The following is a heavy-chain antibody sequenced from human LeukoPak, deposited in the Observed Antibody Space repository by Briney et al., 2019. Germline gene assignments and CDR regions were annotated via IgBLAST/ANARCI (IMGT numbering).Heavy chain of an antibody. CDR3: ARATRPGYDFWGGYYS. CDR2: IKQEGSEK. CDR1: GFTFSSYW. D-gene: IGHD3-3*01. V-gene: IGHV3-7*01. Sequence: GGSLRLSCAASGFTFSSYWMSWVRQAPGKGLEWVANIKQEGSEKYYVDSVKGRFTISRDNAKNSLYLQMNSLRAEDTAVYYCARATRPGYDFWGGYYSWGQGTLVTVPS. J-gene: IGHJ5*02.